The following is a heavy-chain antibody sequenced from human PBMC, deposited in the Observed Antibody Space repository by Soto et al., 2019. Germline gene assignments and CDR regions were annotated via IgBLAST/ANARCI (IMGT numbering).Heavy chain of an antibody. J-gene: IGHJ4*02. CDR3: ATESGSTYGYFDY. CDR1: GGSFSSGDIY. V-gene: IGHV4-30-4*01. CDR2: ISGSGST. Sequence: PSETLSLTCTVSGGSFSSGDIYWSWIRQSPGKGLEWIGYISGSGSTGYNPSLKNRPTMSVDRSKNQFTLRLTSVTAADTAVYFCATESGSTYGYFDYWGQGTQVTVSS. D-gene: IGHD5-18*01.